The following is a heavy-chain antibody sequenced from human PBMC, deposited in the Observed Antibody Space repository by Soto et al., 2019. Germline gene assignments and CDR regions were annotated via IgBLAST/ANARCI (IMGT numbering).Heavy chain of an antibody. CDR1: GFTFSSYG. D-gene: IGHD1-26*01. J-gene: IGHJ4*02. V-gene: IGHV3-33*01. CDR2: IWFDGNNK. Sequence: GGSLRLSCAASGFTFSSYGMHWVRQAPGKGLEWVALIWFDGNNKYYADSVKGRFTISRDNSKNTLYLQMNSLRAEDTAVYYCAATGGGSRGLLFDYWGQGTLVTVSS. CDR3: AATGGGSRGLLFDY.